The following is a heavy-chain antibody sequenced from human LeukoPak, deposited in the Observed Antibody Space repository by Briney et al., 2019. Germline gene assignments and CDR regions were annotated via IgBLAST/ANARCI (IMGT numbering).Heavy chain of an antibody. CDR3: ARAQDFSDSSGPNYLDF. Sequence: SETLSLTCTVSGGSISSYYWGRIRQPPGKGLEWIGSIYYSGSTYYNPSLKSRVTISVDTSKNQFSLKLLSVTAADTAVYYCARAQDFSDSSGPNYLDFWGQGILVTVSS. D-gene: IGHD3-22*01. CDR1: GGSISSYY. V-gene: IGHV4-39*07. CDR2: IYYSGST. J-gene: IGHJ4*02.